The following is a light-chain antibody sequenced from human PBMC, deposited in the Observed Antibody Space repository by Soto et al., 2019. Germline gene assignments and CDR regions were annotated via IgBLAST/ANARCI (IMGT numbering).Light chain of an antibody. Sequence: EIVLTQSPATLSLSPGERATLSFRAGQNIGTSLVWSQQKPGQSPRLLIYGASTRATGIPARFSGSGSGTEFTLIISSLQSEDSAVYYCQQYNSWLRTFGQGTKVDI. J-gene: IGKJ1*01. CDR2: GAS. CDR3: QQYNSWLRT. V-gene: IGKV3-15*01. CDR1: QNIGTS.